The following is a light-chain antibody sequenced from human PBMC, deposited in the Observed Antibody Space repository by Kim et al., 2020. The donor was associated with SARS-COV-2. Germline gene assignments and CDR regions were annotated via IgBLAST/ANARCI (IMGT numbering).Light chain of an antibody. V-gene: IGKV3-20*01. CDR2: GAS. CDR3: QQYGSSPAT. Sequence: SPAESSTLSCRASQTVTSNILAWYQQKPGQAPRLLIYGASSRATGIPDRFSGSGSGTDFTLTISRLEPEDFAVYYCQQYGSSPATFGQGTKVDIK. CDR1: QTVTSNI. J-gene: IGKJ1*01.